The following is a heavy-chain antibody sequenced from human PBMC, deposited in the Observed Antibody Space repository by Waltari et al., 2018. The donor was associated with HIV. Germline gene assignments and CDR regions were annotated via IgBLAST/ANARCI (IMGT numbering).Heavy chain of an antibody. V-gene: IGHV3-48*02. J-gene: IGHJ4*02. CDR1: GFSLSDFD. CDR2: ISRTSNAM. CDR3: AILSSSGYYRD. D-gene: IGHD5-12*01. Sequence: EVQRVESGGGLVKPGGSMKLSCEASGFSLSDFDMNWVRQAPGRGLEWVSYISRTSNAMYYADSVKGRFAISRDNAKNSLYLLMNSLRHDDSAVYYCAILSSSGYYRDWGQGTRVTVSS.